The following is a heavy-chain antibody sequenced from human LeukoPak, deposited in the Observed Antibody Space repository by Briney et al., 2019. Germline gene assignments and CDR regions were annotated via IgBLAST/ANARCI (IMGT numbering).Heavy chain of an antibody. CDR2: FDPEDGET. Sequence: ASVKVSCKVSGYTLTELSMHWVRQAPGKGLEWMGGFDPEDGETIYAQKFQGRVTMTEDTSTDTAYMELSSLRSEDTAVYYCAKDPLRYFDWLLYDWGQGTLVTVSS. D-gene: IGHD3-9*01. CDR3: AKDPLRYFDWLLYD. J-gene: IGHJ4*02. V-gene: IGHV1-24*01. CDR1: GYTLTELS.